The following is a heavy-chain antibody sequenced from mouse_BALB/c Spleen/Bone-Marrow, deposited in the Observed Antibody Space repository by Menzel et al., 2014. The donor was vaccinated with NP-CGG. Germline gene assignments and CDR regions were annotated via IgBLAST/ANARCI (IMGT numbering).Heavy chain of an antibody. J-gene: IGHJ1*01. CDR2: INPSNGRS. D-gene: IGHD2-2*01. CDR1: GYTFTSYW. CDR3: ARYNAYDWYFDV. V-gene: IGHV1S81*02. Sequence: QVQLQQSGAELVKPGASVKLSCKASGYTFTSYWMHWVKQRPGQGPEWIGEINPSNGRSNYSEKFKSKATLTVDKSSSTTDMQLSSLTSEDSAVYSCARYNAYDWYFDVWGAGTTVTVYS.